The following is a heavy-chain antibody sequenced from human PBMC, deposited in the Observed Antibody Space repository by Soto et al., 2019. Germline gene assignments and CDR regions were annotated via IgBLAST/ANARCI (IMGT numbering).Heavy chain of an antibody. Sequence: SETLSLTCTVSHGSITSGDYFWAWIRQPPGKGLEFIGSVHSSGGTYYSPSLKSRASISIDKSRNQFSLKLTSVNAGDTAVYFCASVVVGATRQTGSDHWGQGTLGTVSS. D-gene: IGHD2-15*01. CDR3: ASVVVGATRQTGSDH. V-gene: IGHV4-39*01. CDR1: HGSITSGDYF. CDR2: VHSSGGT. J-gene: IGHJ4*02.